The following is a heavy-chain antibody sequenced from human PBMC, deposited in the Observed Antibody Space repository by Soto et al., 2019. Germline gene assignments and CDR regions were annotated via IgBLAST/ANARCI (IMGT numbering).Heavy chain of an antibody. V-gene: IGHV4-59*01. CDR2: IYYSGRT. CDR3: ARVGGDAFGDSGGFDY. CDR1: GGSIRDYF. Sequence: PSETLSLTCTVSGGSIRDYFWTWIRQPPGKGLEWVGYIYYSGRTNYNPSLKSRVSISVDTSKNHFSLQLRSVTAADTAVYYCARVGGDAFGDSGGFDYWGQGTLGIVSS. D-gene: IGHD4-17*01. J-gene: IGHJ4*02.